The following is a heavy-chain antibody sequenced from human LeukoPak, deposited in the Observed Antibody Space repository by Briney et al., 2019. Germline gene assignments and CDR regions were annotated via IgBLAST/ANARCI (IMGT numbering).Heavy chain of an antibody. D-gene: IGHD3-22*01. J-gene: IGHJ3*02. CDR3: ARDPTGHTYDSSGYYYAGAFDI. CDR2: INPSGGST. V-gene: IGHV1-46*01. Sequence: ASVKVSCKASGYTFTSYYMHWVRQAPGQGLEWMGIINPSGGSTSYAQKFQGRVTMTRDMSTSTVYMELSSLRSEDTAVYYCARDPTGHTYDSSGYYYAGAFDIWGQGTMVTVSS. CDR1: GYTFTSYY.